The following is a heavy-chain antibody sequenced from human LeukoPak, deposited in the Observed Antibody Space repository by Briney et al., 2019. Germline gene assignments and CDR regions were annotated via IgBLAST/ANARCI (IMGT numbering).Heavy chain of an antibody. CDR2: ISAYNGNT. V-gene: IGHV1-18*01. Sequence: GASVKVSCKASGYTFTSYGISWVRQAPGQGLEWMGWISAYNGNTNYAQKLQGRVTMTTDTSTSTAYMELRSLRSDDTAVYYCARQYCSSTSCYLDYWGQGTLVTVSS. D-gene: IGHD2-2*01. CDR1: GYTFTSYG. J-gene: IGHJ4*02. CDR3: ARQYCSSTSCYLDY.